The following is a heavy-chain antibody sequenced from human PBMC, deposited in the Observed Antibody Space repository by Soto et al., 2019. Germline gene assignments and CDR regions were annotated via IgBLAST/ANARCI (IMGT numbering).Heavy chain of an antibody. V-gene: IGHV6-1*01. CDR2: TYYRSKWYN. CDR3: ARDQKKINWGSGDNGMDV. Sequence: QSQTLSLTCAISGDSVSSNSAAWNWIRQSPSRGLEWLGRTYYRSKWYNDYAVSVKSRITINPDTSKNQFSLQLNSVTPEDTAVYYCARDQKKINWGSGDNGMDVWGQGTTVTVSS. CDR1: GDSVSSNSAA. D-gene: IGHD7-27*01. J-gene: IGHJ6*02.